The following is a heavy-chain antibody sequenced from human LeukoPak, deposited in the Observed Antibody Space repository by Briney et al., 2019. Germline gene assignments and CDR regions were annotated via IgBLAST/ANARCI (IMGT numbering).Heavy chain of an antibody. J-gene: IGHJ4*02. CDR2: INYSGST. Sequence: SETLSLTCTVSGGSISSSSYYWGWIRQPPGKGLEWIGSINYSGSTYYNPSLKSRVTISLNTSKNQFSLKLSSVTAADTAVYYCARGADSSGYYSIFYFDYWGQGTLVTVSS. V-gene: IGHV4-39*07. CDR3: ARGADSSGYYSIFYFDY. D-gene: IGHD3-22*01. CDR1: GGSISSSSYY.